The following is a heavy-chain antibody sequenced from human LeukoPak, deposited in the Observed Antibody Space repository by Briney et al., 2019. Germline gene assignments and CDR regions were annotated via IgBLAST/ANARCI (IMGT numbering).Heavy chain of an antibody. CDR2: ISSSGSTI. D-gene: IGHD3-10*01. V-gene: IGHV3-48*03. CDR3: ASLTGDWFDP. CDR1: GFTFSSYE. Sequence: GGSLRLSCAASGFTFSSYEMNWVRQAPGKGLEWVSYISSSGSTIYYADSVKGRFTISRDNAKNSLYLQMNSLRAEDTAVYYCASLTGDWFDPWGQGTLVIVSS. J-gene: IGHJ5*02.